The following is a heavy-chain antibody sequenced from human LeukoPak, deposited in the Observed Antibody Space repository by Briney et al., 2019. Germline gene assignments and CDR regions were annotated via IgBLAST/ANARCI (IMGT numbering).Heavy chain of an antibody. V-gene: IGHV1-24*01. CDR2: IDHENGAE. D-gene: IGHD1-26*01. Sequence: ASVKVSCKVSGYSLSELLIHWVRQSPGKGLEWMAGIDHENGAEVSAQKVEGRVTMTTDTSTSTAYMELRSLTSDDTAVYYCARDPSLIVGATISFFDYWGQGTLVTVSS. CDR1: GYSLSELL. J-gene: IGHJ4*02. CDR3: ARDPSLIVGATISFFDY.